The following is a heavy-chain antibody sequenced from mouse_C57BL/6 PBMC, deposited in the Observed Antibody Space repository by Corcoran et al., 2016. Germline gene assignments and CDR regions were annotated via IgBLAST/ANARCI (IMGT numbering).Heavy chain of an antibody. Sequence: EVQLQQSGPELVKPGASVKISCKASGYTFTDYYMNWVKQSHGKSLEWIGDINPNNGGTSYNQKFKGKATLTVDKSSSTAYMELRSLTSEDSAVYYCARYLYYDPLYWYFDVWGTGTTVTVSS. D-gene: IGHD2-4*01. CDR1: GYTFTDYY. CDR3: ARYLYYDPLYWYFDV. CDR2: INPNNGGT. V-gene: IGHV1-26*01. J-gene: IGHJ1*03.